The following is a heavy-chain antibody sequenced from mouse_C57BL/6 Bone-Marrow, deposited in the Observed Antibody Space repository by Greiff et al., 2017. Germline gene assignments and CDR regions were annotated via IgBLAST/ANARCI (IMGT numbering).Heavy chain of an antibody. CDR1: GYTFTSYW. CDR2: IYPGSGST. Sequence: QVQLQQPGAELVKPGASVKMSCKASGYTFTSYWITWVKQRPGQGLEWIGDIYPGSGSTNYNEKFKSKATLTVDTSSSTAYMQLSSLTSEDSAVYYCARHDGENYYAMDDWGQGTSVTVSS. CDR3: ARHDGENYYAMDD. D-gene: IGHD2-3*01. J-gene: IGHJ4*01. V-gene: IGHV1-55*01.